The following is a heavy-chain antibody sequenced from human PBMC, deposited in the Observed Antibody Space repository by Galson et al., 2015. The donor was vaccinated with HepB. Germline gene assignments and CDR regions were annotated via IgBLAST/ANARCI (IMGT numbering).Heavy chain of an antibody. CDR1: GFTFSSYA. D-gene: IGHD3-10*01. CDR3: AKATSRVHYGSGSYSGY. CDR2: ISGSGGST. J-gene: IGHJ4*02. V-gene: IGHV3-23*01. Sequence: SLRLSCAASGFTFSSYAMSWVRQAPGKGLEWVSAISGSGGSTYYADSVKGRFTISRDNSKNTLYLQMNSLRAEDTAVYYCAKATSRVHYGSGSYSGYWGQGTLVTVSS.